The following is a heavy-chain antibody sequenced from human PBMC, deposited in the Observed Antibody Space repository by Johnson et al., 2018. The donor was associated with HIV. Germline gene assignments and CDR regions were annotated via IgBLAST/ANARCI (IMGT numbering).Heavy chain of an antibody. CDR2: LYSGGST. D-gene: IGHD6-13*01. CDR1: GFIVSSNY. V-gene: IGHV3-66*01. Sequence: EVQLVESGGGVVRPGGSLRLSCAASGFIVSSNYMSWVRQAPGKGLEWVSVLYSGGSTYYADSVKGRFTIYRDNYKNTLYLQMNSLRAEDTAVYYCTKGFRAAAGTGDAFDIWGQGTMVTVSS. J-gene: IGHJ3*02. CDR3: TKGFRAAAGTGDAFDI.